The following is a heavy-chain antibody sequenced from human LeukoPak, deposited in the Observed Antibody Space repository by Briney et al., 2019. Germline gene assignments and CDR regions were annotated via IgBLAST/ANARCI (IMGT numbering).Heavy chain of an antibody. J-gene: IGHJ5*02. CDR1: GFTFSNAW. D-gene: IGHD2-15*01. CDR3: TTASDIVVVVAATRVPGIVDP. Sequence: GGSLRLSCAASGFTFSNAWMSWVRQAPGKGLEWVGRIKSKTDGGTTDYAAPVKGRFTISRDDSKDTLYLQMNSLKTEDTAVYYCTTASDIVVVVAATRVPGIVDPWGQGTLVTVSS. CDR2: IKSKTDGGTT. V-gene: IGHV3-15*01.